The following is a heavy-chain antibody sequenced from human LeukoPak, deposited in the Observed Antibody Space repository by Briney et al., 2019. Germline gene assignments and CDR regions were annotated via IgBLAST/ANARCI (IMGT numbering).Heavy chain of an antibody. CDR3: AKDGSSGWYLDY. CDR1: GFTFSSYG. J-gene: IGHJ4*02. V-gene: IGHV3-30*18. CDR2: ISYDGSNK. Sequence: GGSLRLSCAASGFTFSSYGMHWVRQAPGKGLEWVAVISYDGSNKYYADSVKGRFTISRDNSKNTLYLQMSSLKAEDTAVYYCAKDGSSGWYLDYWGQGTLVTVSS. D-gene: IGHD6-19*01.